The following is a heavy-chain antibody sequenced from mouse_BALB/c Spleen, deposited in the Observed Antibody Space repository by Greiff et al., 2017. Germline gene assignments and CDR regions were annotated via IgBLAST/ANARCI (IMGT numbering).Heavy chain of an antibody. D-gene: IGHD2-1*01. CDR1: GYTFTSYY. CDR2: IYPGNVNT. Sequence: QAQLKQSGPELVKPGASVRISCKASGYTFTSYYIHWVKQRPGQGLEWIGWIYPGNVNTKYNEKFKGKATLTADKSSSTAYMQLSSLTSEDSAVYFCARNYGKWYFDVWGAGTTVTVSS. CDR3: ARNYGKWYFDV. V-gene: IGHV1S56*01. J-gene: IGHJ1*01.